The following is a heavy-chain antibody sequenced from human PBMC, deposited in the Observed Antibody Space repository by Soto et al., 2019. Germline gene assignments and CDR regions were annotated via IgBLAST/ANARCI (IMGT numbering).Heavy chain of an antibody. Sequence: SVKVSCKASGGTFSSYAISWVRPAPGQGLEWMGGIIPIFGTANYAQKFQGRVTITADESTSTAYMELSSLRSEDTAVYYCARVPSALGGVYMPLDYWGQGTLVTVSS. D-gene: IGHD3-16*01. CDR1: GGTFSSYA. CDR3: ARVPSALGGVYMPLDY. CDR2: IIPIFGTA. V-gene: IGHV1-69*13. J-gene: IGHJ4*02.